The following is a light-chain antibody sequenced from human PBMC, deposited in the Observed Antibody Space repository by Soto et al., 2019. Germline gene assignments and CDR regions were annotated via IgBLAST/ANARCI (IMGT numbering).Light chain of an antibody. V-gene: IGKV3-20*01. CDR1: QSLNMRY. CDR3: HQYESSPQT. Sequence: EIVLTQSPGTLSLSPVGRPPLXWQASQSLNMRYLAWYQQKPGQAPRLLIFGASDRATGIPDRFSGSGSGTDFTLSISRLEPDDFAVYYCHQYESSPQTFGRGTKWIS. CDR2: GAS. J-gene: IGKJ1*01.